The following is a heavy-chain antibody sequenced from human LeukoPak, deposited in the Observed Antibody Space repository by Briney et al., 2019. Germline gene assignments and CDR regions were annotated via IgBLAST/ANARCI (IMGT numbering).Heavy chain of an antibody. Sequence: PSETLSLTCTVSGDSVTSGSYYWSWIRQPPGKGLEWIAYIYYSGSTRYNPSLKSRVTISIDTSKNQFSLKLSSVTAADTAVYYCARYGSGSYYTPITFDYWGQGTLVTVSS. J-gene: IGHJ4*02. CDR2: IYYSGST. CDR1: GDSVTSGSYY. D-gene: IGHD3-10*01. CDR3: ARYGSGSYYTPITFDY. V-gene: IGHV4-61*01.